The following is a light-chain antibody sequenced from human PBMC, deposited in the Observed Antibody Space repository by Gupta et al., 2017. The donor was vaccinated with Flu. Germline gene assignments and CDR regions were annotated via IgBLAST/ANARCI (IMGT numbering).Light chain of an antibody. CDR1: SSDVGGYNY. CDR3: SSYTSSSTGGV. Sequence: QSALTQPASVSGSPGQSITISCTVTSSDVGGYNYVSWYQQHPGKAPKLMIYEVSNRPSGVSNRFSGSKSGNTASLTITGLQAEDEADYYCSSYTSSSTGGVFGTGTKVTVL. CDR2: EVS. V-gene: IGLV2-14*01. J-gene: IGLJ1*01.